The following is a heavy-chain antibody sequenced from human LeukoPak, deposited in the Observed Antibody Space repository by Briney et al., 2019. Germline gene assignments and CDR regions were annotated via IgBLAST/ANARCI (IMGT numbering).Heavy chain of an antibody. D-gene: IGHD3-10*01. CDR1: GGSISSGGYY. Sequence: SETLSLTCTVSGGSISSGGYYWSWIRQPAGKGLEWIGRIYTSGSTNYNPSLKSRVTISVDTSKNQFSLKLSSVTAADTAIYYCARPATYYYGSGSSWFDPWGQGTLVTVSS. CDR2: IYTSGST. J-gene: IGHJ5*02. V-gene: IGHV4-61*02. CDR3: ARPATYYYGSGSSWFDP.